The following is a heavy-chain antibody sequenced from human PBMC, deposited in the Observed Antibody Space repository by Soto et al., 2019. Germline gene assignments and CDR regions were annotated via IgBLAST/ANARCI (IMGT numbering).Heavy chain of an antibody. V-gene: IGHV3-74*01. CDR1: GFDFSNFW. Sequence: SLRLSCAASGFDFSNFWMHWVRQAPGKGLVWVSRINTGGRTTGYADSVKGRFAISRDNAKNTLYLQMNSLRAEDSAVYYCATSLPTYFDYWGQGVLVTVSS. J-gene: IGHJ4*02. CDR2: INTGGRTT. CDR3: ATSLPTYFDY. D-gene: IGHD3-16*01.